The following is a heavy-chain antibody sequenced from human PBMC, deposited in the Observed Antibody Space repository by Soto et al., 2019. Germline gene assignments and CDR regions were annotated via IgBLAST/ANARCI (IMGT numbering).Heavy chain of an antibody. J-gene: IGHJ6*02. CDR3: ARVGGYCSGGSCYSDYYYGMDV. V-gene: IGHV4-61*01. CDR2: IYYSGST. Sequence: SETLSLTCTVSGGSVSSGSYYWSWIRQPPGKGLEWIGYIYYSGSTNYNPSLKSRVTISVDTSKNQFSLKLSSVTAADTAVYYCARVGGYCSGGSCYSDYYYGMDVWGQGTTVTVSS. CDR1: GGSVSSGSYY. D-gene: IGHD2-15*01.